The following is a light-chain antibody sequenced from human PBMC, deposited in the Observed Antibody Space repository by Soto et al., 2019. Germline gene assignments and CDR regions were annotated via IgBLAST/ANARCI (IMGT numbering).Light chain of an antibody. CDR1: QSVSSRY. CDR3: QQYGSSPK. CDR2: DAY. Sequence: EIVLTHSPGTLSFSPWYIVTLSCSASQSVSSRYLSWYQQKPGQAPRLLIFDAYRRATGIPDRFSGSGSGTNFTLTISRLEPEDFAVYYCQQYGSSPKFGQGTKVDIK. J-gene: IGKJ1*01. V-gene: IGKV3-20*01.